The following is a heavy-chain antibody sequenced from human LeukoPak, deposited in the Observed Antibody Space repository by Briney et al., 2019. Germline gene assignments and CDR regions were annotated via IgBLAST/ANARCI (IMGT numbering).Heavy chain of an antibody. CDR2: ISSNGARI. CDR1: GFTFAEYT. CDR3: VKDLVAASENVRGWYAMDY. V-gene: IGHV3-43*01. Sequence: GGSLRLSCAASGFTFAEYTMHWVRQAPGKGLEWVSLISSNGARIHYGDSVKGRFTISRDNSKNSLYLQMNSLRTEDTALYYCVKDLVAASENVRGWYAMDYWGQGTLVTVSS. J-gene: IGHJ4*02. D-gene: IGHD6-19*01.